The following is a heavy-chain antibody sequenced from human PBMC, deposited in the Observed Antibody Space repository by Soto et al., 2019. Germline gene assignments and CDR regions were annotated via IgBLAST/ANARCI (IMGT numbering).Heavy chain of an antibody. CDR2: ISAYNGNT. Sequence: QVQLVQSGAEVKKPGASVKVSCKASGYTFTSYGISWVRQAPGQGLGWMGWISAYNGNTNYAQKLQVRVTMTTDTSTSPAYMELRSLRSDDTAVYYCARDRYCSGGSCYHFDYWGQGTLVTVSS. CDR3: ARDRYCSGGSCYHFDY. J-gene: IGHJ4*02. CDR1: GYTFTSYG. V-gene: IGHV1-18*01. D-gene: IGHD2-15*01.